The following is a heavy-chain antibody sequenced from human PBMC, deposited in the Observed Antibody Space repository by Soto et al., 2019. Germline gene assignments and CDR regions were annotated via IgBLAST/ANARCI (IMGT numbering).Heavy chain of an antibody. D-gene: IGHD1-7*01. V-gene: IGHV1-69*12. J-gene: IGHJ5*02. CDR3: ARDRNYAIGGRILNWFDP. CDR2: IIPIFGTA. CDR1: GGTFSSYA. Sequence: QVQLVQSGAEVKKPGSSVKVSCKASGGTFSSYAISWVRQAPGQGLEWMGGIIPIFGTANYAQKFQGRVTITAEESTSTAYMELSSLRSEDTAVYYCARDRNYAIGGRILNWFDPWGQGTLVTVSS.